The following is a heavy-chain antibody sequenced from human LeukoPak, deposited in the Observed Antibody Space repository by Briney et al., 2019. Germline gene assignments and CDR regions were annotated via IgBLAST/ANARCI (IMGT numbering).Heavy chain of an antibody. V-gene: IGHV3-33*01. D-gene: IGHD5/OR15-5a*01. CDR3: ARSEVSTTLLDY. CDR2: IWYDGSKR. J-gene: IGHJ4*02. CDR1: GFTFSGYG. Sequence: GGSLRLSCTASGFTFSGYGMHWVRQAPGKGLEWVAIIWYDGSKRYYADSVKGRFTISRDNFKNMLYLEMNTLRAEDTAMYYCARSEVSTTLLDYWGQGTLVTVSS.